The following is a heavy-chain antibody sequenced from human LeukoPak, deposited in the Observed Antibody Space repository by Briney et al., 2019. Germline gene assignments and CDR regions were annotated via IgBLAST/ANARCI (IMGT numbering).Heavy chain of an antibody. CDR3: ARSTYYYDQPAFDI. D-gene: IGHD3-22*01. Sequence: NASETLSLTCTVSGGSISSGSYYWSWIRQPAGKGLEWIGRIYTSGSTNYNPSLKSRVTISVDTSKNQFSLKLSSVTAADTAVYYCARSTYYYDQPAFDIWGQGTMVTVSS. J-gene: IGHJ3*02. CDR1: GGSISSGSYY. V-gene: IGHV4-61*02. CDR2: IYTSGST.